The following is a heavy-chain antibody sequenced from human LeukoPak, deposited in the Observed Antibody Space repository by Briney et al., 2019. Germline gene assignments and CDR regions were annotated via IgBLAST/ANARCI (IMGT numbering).Heavy chain of an antibody. J-gene: IGHJ5*02. CDR2: ISYDGSNK. V-gene: IGHV3-30*04. Sequence: GGSLRLSCAASGITFSSYAMHWVRQAPGKGLEWVAVISYDGSNKYYADSVKGRFTISRDNSKNTLYLQMNSLRAEDTAVYYCARDNRLELGHNWFDPWGQGTLVTVSS. D-gene: IGHD1-7*01. CDR1: GITFSSYA. CDR3: ARDNRLELGHNWFDP.